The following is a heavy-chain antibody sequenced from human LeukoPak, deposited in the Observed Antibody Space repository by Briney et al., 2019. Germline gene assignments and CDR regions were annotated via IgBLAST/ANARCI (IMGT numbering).Heavy chain of an antibody. CDR3: ARAAPGSSLNWFDP. Sequence: ASVKVSCKASGYTFTSYGISWVRQAPGQGLEWMGWISAYNGNTNYAQKLQGRVTMTTDTSTSTAYMELRSLRSDDTAVYYCARAAPGSSLNWFDPWGQGTLVTVSS. CDR2: ISAYNGNT. V-gene: IGHV1-18*01. D-gene: IGHD3-10*01. CDR1: GYTFTSYG. J-gene: IGHJ5*02.